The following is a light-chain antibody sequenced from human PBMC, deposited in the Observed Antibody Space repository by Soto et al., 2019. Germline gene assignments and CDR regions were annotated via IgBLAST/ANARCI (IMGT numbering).Light chain of an antibody. V-gene: IGKV1-39*01. CDR3: QQSYSTPRT. J-gene: IGKJ1*01. CDR2: AAS. CDR1: QSISTY. Sequence: DIQMTQSPSSLSASVGDRVTITCRASQSISTYLNWYQQKPRKAPNLLIYAASTLQSGVPSRFSGSGSGTDFTLTISSLQPEDFATYYCQQSYSTPRTFDQGTKVEIK.